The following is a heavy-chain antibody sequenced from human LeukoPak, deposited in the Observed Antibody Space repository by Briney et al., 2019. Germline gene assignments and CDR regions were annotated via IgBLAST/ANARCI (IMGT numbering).Heavy chain of an antibody. CDR1: GFTFSSYG. J-gene: IGHJ4*02. CDR2: IWYDGSNK. Sequence: GGSLRLSCAASGFTFSSYGMHWVRQAPGKGLEWVAVIWYDGSNKYCADSVKGRFTISRDNSKNTLYLQMNSLRAEDTAVYYCARNYYDSSGYYYAATFDYWGQGTLVTVSS. D-gene: IGHD3-22*01. V-gene: IGHV3-33*01. CDR3: ARNYYDSSGYYYAATFDY.